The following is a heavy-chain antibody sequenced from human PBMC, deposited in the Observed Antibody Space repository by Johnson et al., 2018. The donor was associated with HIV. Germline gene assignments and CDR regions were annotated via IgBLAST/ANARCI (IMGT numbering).Heavy chain of an antibody. J-gene: IGHJ3*02. CDR2: IWYDGSNK. Sequence: QVQLVESGGGVVQPGRSLRLSCAAPGFTFSSYGMHWVRQAPGKGLEWVAVIWYDGSNKYYADSVKGRFTISRDNSKNTLYLQMNSLRAEDTAVYYCARDPYGSGPYVAFDIWGQGTMVTVSS. CDR1: GFTFSSYG. CDR3: ARDPYGSGPYVAFDI. D-gene: IGHD3-10*01. V-gene: IGHV3-33*01.